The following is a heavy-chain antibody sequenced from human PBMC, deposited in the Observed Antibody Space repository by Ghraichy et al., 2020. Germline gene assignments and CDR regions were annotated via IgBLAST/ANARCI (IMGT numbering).Heavy chain of an antibody. CDR3: ASNIVRDFYYYYYMDV. V-gene: IGHV1-2*02. Sequence: MGWINPNSGGTNYAQKFQGRVTMTRDTSISTAYMELSRLRSDDTAVYYCASNIVRDFYYYYYMDVWGKGTTVTVSS. CDR2: INPNSGGT. J-gene: IGHJ6*03. D-gene: IGHD2-21*01.